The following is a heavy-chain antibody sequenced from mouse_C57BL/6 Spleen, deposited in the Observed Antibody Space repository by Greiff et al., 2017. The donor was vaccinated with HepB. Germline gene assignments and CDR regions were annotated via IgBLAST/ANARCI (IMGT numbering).Heavy chain of an antibody. Sequence: VKLMESGAELVRPGASVTLSCKASGYTFTDYEMHWVKQTPVHGLEWIGAIDPETGGTAYNQKFKGKAILTADKSSSTAYMELRSLTSEDSAVYYGTRYDGYSWFAYWGQGTLVTVSA. J-gene: IGHJ3*01. V-gene: IGHV1-15*01. CDR2: IDPETGGT. CDR3: TRYDGYSWFAY. CDR1: GYTFTDYE. D-gene: IGHD2-3*01.